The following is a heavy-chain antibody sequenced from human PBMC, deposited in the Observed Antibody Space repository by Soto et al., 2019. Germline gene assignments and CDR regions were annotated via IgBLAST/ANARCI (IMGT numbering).Heavy chain of an antibody. CDR1: GFTFSRYS. CDR2: ISSSSSYI. Sequence: PGVSLRLSCSASGFTFSRYSMNWVRQVPGKGLEWVSSISSSSSYIYYADSVKGRFTISRDNAKNSLYLQMNSLRAEDTAVYYCARDNQYNGDRFDYWGQGTLVPVSS. CDR3: ARDNQYNGDRFDY. V-gene: IGHV3-21*01. D-gene: IGHD4-17*01. J-gene: IGHJ4*02.